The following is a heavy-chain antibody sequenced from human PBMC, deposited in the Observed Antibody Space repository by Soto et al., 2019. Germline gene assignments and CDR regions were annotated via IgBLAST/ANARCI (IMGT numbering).Heavy chain of an antibody. CDR1: GTSISSYY. CDR2: IHYSGTT. Sequence: XATLSLACTVSGTSISSYYWSWIRQPPGKGLEWIANIHYSGTTNYNPSLASRVTLSVDTSKNQFSLKMTSVAAADRAMYFCARYNSYAIDYWGRGTLVTVSS. CDR3: ARYNSYAIDY. D-gene: IGHD2-8*01. V-gene: IGHV4-59*01. J-gene: IGHJ4*02.